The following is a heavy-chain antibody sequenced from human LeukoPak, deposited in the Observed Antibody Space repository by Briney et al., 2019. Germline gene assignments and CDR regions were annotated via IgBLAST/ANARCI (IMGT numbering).Heavy chain of an antibody. D-gene: IGHD2-15*01. V-gene: IGHV3-7*01. CDR1: GFTLSNYW. Sequence: GGSLRLSCAASGFTLSNYWMNWVRQAPGKGLEWVARIKQDGSEKYDLESVKRIFTISRDNAKKSVYLQMDSLRAEDTAVYYCAREGYCSGGICSYDNWGQGTLVTVSS. CDR2: IKQDGSEK. CDR3: AREGYCSGGICSYDN. J-gene: IGHJ4*02.